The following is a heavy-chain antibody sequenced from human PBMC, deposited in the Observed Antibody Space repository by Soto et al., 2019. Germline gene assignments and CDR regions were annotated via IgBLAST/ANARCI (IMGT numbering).Heavy chain of an antibody. CDR3: ARAPNYCSGGSCYATTPASAFDI. CDR2: ISSSSSYI. V-gene: IGHV3-21*01. D-gene: IGHD2-15*01. J-gene: IGHJ3*02. CDR1: GFTFSSYS. Sequence: PGGSLRLSCAASGFTFSSYSMNWVRQAPGKGLEWVSSISSSSSYIYYADSVKGRFTISRDNAKNSLYLQMNSLRAEDTAVYYCARAPNYCSGGSCYATTPASAFDIWGQGTMVTVS.